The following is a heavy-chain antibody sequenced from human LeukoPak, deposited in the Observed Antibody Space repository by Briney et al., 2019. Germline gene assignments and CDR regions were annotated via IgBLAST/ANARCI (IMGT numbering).Heavy chain of an antibody. Sequence: ASVKVSCKASGYTFTSYDINWVRQATGQGLEWMGWVNPNSGNTGYAQKFQGRVTMTRNTSISTAYMELSSLRSEDTAVYYCAAIYYDSSGYYYVFDYWGQGTLVTVSS. V-gene: IGHV1-8*01. D-gene: IGHD3-22*01. CDR3: AAIYYDSSGYYYVFDY. CDR2: VNPNSGNT. CDR1: GYTFTSYD. J-gene: IGHJ4*02.